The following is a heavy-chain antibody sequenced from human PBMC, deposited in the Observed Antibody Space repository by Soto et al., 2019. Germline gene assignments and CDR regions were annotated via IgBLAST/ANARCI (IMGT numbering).Heavy chain of an antibody. J-gene: IGHJ4*02. CDR3: ARPQRGYSYGYDV. CDR2: IYPGDSDT. D-gene: IGHD5-18*01. V-gene: IGHV5-51*01. CDR1: GYSFTSYW. Sequence: GESLKISCKGSGYSFTSYWIGWVRQMPGKGLEWMGIIYPGDSDTRYSPSFQGQVTISADKSISTAYLQWGSLKASDTAMYYCARPQRGYSYGYDVWGQGTLVTAPQ.